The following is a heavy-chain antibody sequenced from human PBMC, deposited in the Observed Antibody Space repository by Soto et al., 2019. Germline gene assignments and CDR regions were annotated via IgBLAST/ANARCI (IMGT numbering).Heavy chain of an antibody. CDR1: GFTFSSYS. V-gene: IGHV3-21*01. D-gene: IGHD3-22*01. CDR2: ISSSSSYI. J-gene: IGHJ4*02. CDR3: ARDYYDSSGYHAPFDY. Sequence: GSLRLSCAASGFTFSSYSMNWVRQAPGKGLEWVSSISSSSSYIYYADSVKGRFTISRDNAKNSLYLQMNSLRAEDTAVYYCARDYYDSSGYHAPFDYWGQGTLVTAPQ.